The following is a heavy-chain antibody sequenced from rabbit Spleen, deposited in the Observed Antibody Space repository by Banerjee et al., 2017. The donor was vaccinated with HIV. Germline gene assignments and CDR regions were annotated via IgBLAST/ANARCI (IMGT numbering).Heavy chain of an antibody. CDR2: LYAGGSGSS. J-gene: IGHJ4*01. D-gene: IGHD2-1*01. CDR3: ARDLFGNGGAL. CDR1: GFDLSSYG. V-gene: IGHV1S45*01. Sequence: QEQLVESGGGLVKPEGSLKLSCKVSGFDLSSYGMSWVRQAPGKGLEWIACLYAGGSGSSYSATWAKCRFTISKSSSTTVTLQMTSLTAADTATYFCARDLFGNGGALWGQGTLVTVS.